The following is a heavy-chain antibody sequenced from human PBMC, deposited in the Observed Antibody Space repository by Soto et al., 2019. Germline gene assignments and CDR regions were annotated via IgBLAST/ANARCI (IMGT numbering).Heavy chain of an antibody. Sequence: GGSLRLSCAASGFTFNNYAITWVRQDAGRGLEWVSTISETGASTYYGDSVRGRFTISRDSSRSTAFLQMNSLRAEDTAVYFCAIWVAGNSIFLQYWGQGTLVTVS. D-gene: IGHD2-21*01. CDR2: ISETGAST. CDR3: AIWVAGNSIFLQY. CDR1: GFTFNNYA. V-gene: IGHV3-23*01. J-gene: IGHJ1*01.